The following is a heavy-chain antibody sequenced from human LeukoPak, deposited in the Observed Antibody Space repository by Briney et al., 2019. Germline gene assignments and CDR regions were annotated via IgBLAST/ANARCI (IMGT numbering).Heavy chain of an antibody. CDR2: INPNSGGT. J-gene: IGHJ5*02. D-gene: IGHD5-24*01. V-gene: IGHV1-2*02. Sequence: GASVKVSCKASGYTFTGYYMHWVRQAPGQGLEWMGWINPNSGGTNYAQKFQGRVTMTRDTSISTAYMELRRLRSYHTAVYYCARDGVDPKKTVEMAFFLFDPWGQGTLVTVSS. CDR3: ARDGVDPKKTVEMAFFLFDP. CDR1: GYTFTGYY.